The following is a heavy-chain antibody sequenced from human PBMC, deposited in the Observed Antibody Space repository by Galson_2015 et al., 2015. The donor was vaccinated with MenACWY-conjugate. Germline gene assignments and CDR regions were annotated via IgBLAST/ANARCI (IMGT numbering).Heavy chain of an antibody. CDR2: IRCGGRAK. J-gene: IGHJ5*02. CDR1: RFIFGVYD. V-gene: IGHV3-30*02. CDR3: AKDPQGCSST. D-gene: IGHD2-15*01. Sequence: SLRLSCAASRFIFGVYDFNWIRQAPGKGLEWVAFIRCGGRAKYYGDSVKGRFTISKDNSKHTLYLQMNILRAEDTAVYYCAKDPQGCSSTWGQGTLVTVSS.